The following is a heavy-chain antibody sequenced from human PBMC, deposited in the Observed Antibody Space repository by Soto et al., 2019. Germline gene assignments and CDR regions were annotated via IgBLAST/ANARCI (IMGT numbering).Heavy chain of an antibody. V-gene: IGHV1-46*01. D-gene: IGHD2-21*02. CDR2: MNPSGGRA. Sequence: ASVKVSCKASGYIFTHYFVHWVRQAPGQGPEWMGFMNPSGGRATYAQKFQGRVILTFDTSSSTVYMELSSLKSDDTAVYYCAKKGDFEGQWYFGYWG. CDR1: GYIFTHYF. CDR3: AKKGDFEGQWYFGY. J-gene: IGHJ4*01.